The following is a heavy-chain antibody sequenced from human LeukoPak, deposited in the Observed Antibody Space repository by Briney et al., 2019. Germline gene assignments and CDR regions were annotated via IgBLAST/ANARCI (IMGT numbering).Heavy chain of an antibody. D-gene: IGHD3-10*01. Sequence: NPPETLSLTCTVAGGSISSYYWSWIRQPPGKGLEWIGYIYYSGSTNYNPSLKSRVTISVDTSKNQFSLKLSSVTAADTAVYHCARLGGYYYYGMDVWGQGTTVTVSS. J-gene: IGHJ6*02. V-gene: IGHV4-59*08. CDR1: GGSISSYY. CDR3: ARLGGYYYYGMDV. CDR2: IYYSGST.